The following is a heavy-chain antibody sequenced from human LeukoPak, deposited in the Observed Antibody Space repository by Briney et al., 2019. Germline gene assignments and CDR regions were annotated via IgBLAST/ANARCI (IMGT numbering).Heavy chain of an antibody. Sequence: PGGSLRLSCASSGFTFSDYWMSWVRQAPGKGLEWVASIKQDGSEKYYVDSVKGRFTISRDNAKNSLYLQMNSLRAEDTAVYYCVRDRAYFDSSGFYNLDYWGQGTLVTVSS. D-gene: IGHD3-22*01. V-gene: IGHV3-7*01. CDR3: VRDRAYFDSSGFYNLDY. CDR2: IKQDGSEK. CDR1: GFTFSDYW. J-gene: IGHJ4*02.